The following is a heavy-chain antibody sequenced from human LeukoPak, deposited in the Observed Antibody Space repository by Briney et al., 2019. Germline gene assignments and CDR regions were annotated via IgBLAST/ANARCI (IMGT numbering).Heavy chain of an antibody. J-gene: IGHJ4*02. CDR3: ARDSGSWFGELNFDY. D-gene: IGHD3-10*01. Sequence: GRSLRLSCAASGFTFSSYGMHWVRQAPGKGLEWVAVISYDGSNKYYADSVKGRFTISRDNSKNTLYLQMNSLRAEDTAVYYCARDSGSWFGELNFDYWGQGTLVTVSS. CDR1: GFTFSSYG. V-gene: IGHV3-30*03. CDR2: ISYDGSNK.